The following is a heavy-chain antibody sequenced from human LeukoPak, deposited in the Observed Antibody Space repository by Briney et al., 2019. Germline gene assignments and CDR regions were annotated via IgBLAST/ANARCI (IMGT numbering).Heavy chain of an antibody. CDR1: GFTFSSYR. V-gene: IGHV3-48*04. D-gene: IGHD1-26*01. CDR3: ARHPNIVGAIGAFDI. J-gene: IGHJ3*02. CDR2: ISSSGSTI. Sequence: GGSLRLSCAASGFTFSSYRMNWVRQAPGKGLEWVSYISSSGSTIYYADSVKGRFTISRDNAKNSLFLQVNSLRAEDTAVYYCARHPNIVGAIGAFDIWGQGTMVTVSS.